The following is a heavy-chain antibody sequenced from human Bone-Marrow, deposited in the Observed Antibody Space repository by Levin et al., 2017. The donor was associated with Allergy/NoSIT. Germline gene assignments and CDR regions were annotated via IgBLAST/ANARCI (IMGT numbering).Heavy chain of an antibody. CDR3: ARALRSGTYLIDC. CDR2: ISVYNGNT. CDR1: GYTFANYG. J-gene: IGHJ4*02. V-gene: IGHV1-18*01. Sequence: ASVKVSCKASGYTFANYGLSWVRQAPGQGLEWMGWISVYNGNTNYAQRLQGRVTMTADTSTTTAYMELRSLRSDDTAVYYCARALRSGTYLIDCWGQGTLVTVSS. D-gene: IGHD1-26*01.